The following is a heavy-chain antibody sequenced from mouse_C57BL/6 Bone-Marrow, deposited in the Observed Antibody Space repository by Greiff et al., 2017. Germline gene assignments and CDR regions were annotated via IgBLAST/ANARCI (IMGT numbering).Heavy chain of an antibody. CDR2: IDPPDSYT. CDR3: AREGYSGDFDY. Sequence: QVQLKQPGAELVMPGASVKLSCKASGYTFTSYWMHWVKQRPGQGLEWIGEIDPPDSYTNYNQKFQGKSTLTVDKSSSTAYMLLSSLTSEDSAVYYCAREGYSGDFDYWGQGTTLTVSS. J-gene: IGHJ2*01. D-gene: IGHD2-12*01. V-gene: IGHV1-69*01. CDR1: GYTFTSYW.